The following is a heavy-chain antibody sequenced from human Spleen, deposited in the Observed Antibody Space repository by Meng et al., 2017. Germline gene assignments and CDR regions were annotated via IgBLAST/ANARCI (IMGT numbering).Heavy chain of an antibody. CDR3: ARGRVRGIAGDY. CDR2: INHSGST. J-gene: IGHJ4*02. CDR1: GGSFSGYY. D-gene: IGHD6-13*01. Sequence: QVTLKQWGAGLLKPSETLSLTCAVYGGSFSGYYWSWIRQPPGKGLEWIGEINHSGSTNYNPSLKSRVTISVDTSKNQFSLKLSSVTAADTAVYYCARGRVRGIAGDYWGQGTLVTVSS. V-gene: IGHV4-34*01.